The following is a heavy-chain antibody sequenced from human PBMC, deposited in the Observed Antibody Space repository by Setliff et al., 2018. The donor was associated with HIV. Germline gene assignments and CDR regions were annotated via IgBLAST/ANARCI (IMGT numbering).Heavy chain of an antibody. CDR3: ARYCSGGSCYYSDAFDI. CDR1: GFTFSLYS. CDR2: ISGSGGVT. V-gene: IGHV3-21*01. D-gene: IGHD2-15*01. J-gene: IGHJ3*02. Sequence: GGSLRLSCAGSGFTFSLYSMNWVRQAPGKGLEWVSFISGSGGVTYYADSVKGRFTISRDNAESSLSLQMDNLRVEDTAVYYCARYCSGGSCYYSDAFDIWGQGTMVTISS.